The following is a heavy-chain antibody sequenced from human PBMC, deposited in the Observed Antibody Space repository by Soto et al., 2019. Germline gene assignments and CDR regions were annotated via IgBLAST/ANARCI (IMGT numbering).Heavy chain of an antibody. V-gene: IGHV3-23*01. J-gene: IGHJ4*02. CDR1: GFTFSSYD. Sequence: EVQVLESGGGLVQPGGSLRLSCAASGFTFSSYDMSWVRQAPGKGLEWVSGVSASGSITSYADSAKGRFTISRDNAKNTVFLQMSSLRAEDTAVYFCAKGDCSGGRCYRGFAYWGQGPLVTVSS. D-gene: IGHD2-15*01. CDR3: AKGDCSGGRCYRGFAY. CDR2: VSASGSIT.